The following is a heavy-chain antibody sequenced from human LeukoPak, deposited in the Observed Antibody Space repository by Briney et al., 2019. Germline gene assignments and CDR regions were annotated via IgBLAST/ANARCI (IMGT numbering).Heavy chain of an antibody. V-gene: IGHV4-38-2*02. D-gene: IGHD4-11*01. J-gene: IGHJ6*03. CDR3: ARGRNAPPFYYYYMDV. CDR2: IYHSGST. Sequence: KASETLSLTCTVSGYSISSGYYWGWIRQPPGKGLEWIGSIYHSGSTYYNPSLKSRVTISVDTSKNQFSLKLSSVTAADTAVYYCARGRNAPPFYYYYMDVWGKGTTLTVSS. CDR1: GYSISSGYY.